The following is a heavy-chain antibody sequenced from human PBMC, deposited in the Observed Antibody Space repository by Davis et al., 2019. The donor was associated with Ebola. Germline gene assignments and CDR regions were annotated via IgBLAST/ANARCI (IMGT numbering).Heavy chain of an antibody. CDR1: GFTFDDYA. CDR2: ISWNSGSI. D-gene: IGHD3-9*01. Sequence: PGGSLRLSCAASGFTFDDYAMHWVRQAPGKGLEWVSGISWNSGSIGYADSVKGRFTISRDNAKNSLYLQMNSLRAEDTALYYCAKASSPVPHDYDILTGSGMDVWGQGTTVTVSS. V-gene: IGHV3-9*01. CDR3: AKASSPVPHDYDILTGSGMDV. J-gene: IGHJ6*02.